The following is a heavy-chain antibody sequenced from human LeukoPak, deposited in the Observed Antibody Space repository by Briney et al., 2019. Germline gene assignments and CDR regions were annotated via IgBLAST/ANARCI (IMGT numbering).Heavy chain of an antibody. CDR2: ISSNGAST. J-gene: IGHJ1*01. CDR1: EFSFSRYA. Sequence: GGSLRLSCSASEFSFSRYAMHWVRQGPGKGLEHVSTISSNGASTYYANSAKGRFTISRDNSKNTLYLQLSSLSAEDTAVYYCVKGGYYDSSGFPEYFQDWGQGTLVSASS. CDR3: VKGGYYDSSGFPEYFQD. V-gene: IGHV3-64D*09. D-gene: IGHD3-22*01.